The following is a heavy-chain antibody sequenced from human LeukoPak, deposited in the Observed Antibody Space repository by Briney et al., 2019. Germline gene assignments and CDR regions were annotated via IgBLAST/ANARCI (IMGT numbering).Heavy chain of an antibody. CDR2: NYDSGST. CDR1: GGSISTYY. V-gene: IGHV4-59*01. D-gene: IGHD3-10*01. Sequence: SETLSLTCTVSGGSISTYYWSWIRQPPGKGLEWIGYNYDSGSTNYNPSLKSRVTISVDTSKNQFSLKLSSVTAADTAVYYCARGVGSGRNYYYYHGLDVWGQGTTVTVSS. CDR3: ARGVGSGRNYYYYHGLDV. J-gene: IGHJ6*02.